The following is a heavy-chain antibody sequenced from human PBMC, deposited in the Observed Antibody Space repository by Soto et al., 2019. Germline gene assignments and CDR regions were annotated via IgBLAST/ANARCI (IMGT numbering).Heavy chain of an antibody. CDR2: ISSRSSTI. D-gene: IGHD2-8*01. CDR3: ASGTNGAFFVY. J-gene: IGHJ4*02. CDR1: GFTFSDYY. Sequence: QVQLVESGGGLGKPGGSLRLSCAASGFTFSDYYMSWIRQAPGKGLEWVSYISSRSSTIFYADSVKGRFTISRDNVKNSLYLQMHSLRAEDTAVYYCASGTNGAFFVYWGQGILVTVSS. V-gene: IGHV3-11*01.